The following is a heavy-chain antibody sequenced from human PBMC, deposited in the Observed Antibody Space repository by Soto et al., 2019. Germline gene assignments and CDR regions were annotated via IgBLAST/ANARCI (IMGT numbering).Heavy chain of an antibody. CDR2: IRSNAYGGTA. J-gene: IGHJ6*02. CDR1: GFTFGDYA. CDR3: TRDLSPPSSCGGDCYGMDV. V-gene: IGHV3-49*04. D-gene: IGHD2-21*01. Sequence: PAGSLRLSCTASGFTFGDYAMSWVRQAPGKGLEWVGFIRSNAYGGTAEYAASVKGRFAISRDDSKSIAYLQMNSLKSDDTALYYCTRDLSPPSSCGGDCYGMDVWGQGTTVTVSS.